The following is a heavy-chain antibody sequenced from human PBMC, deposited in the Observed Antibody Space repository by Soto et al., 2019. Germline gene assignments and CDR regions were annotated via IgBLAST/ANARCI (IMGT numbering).Heavy chain of an antibody. CDR2: ISWNSGSI. V-gene: IGHV3-9*01. CDR3: AKSHTTSGWYVTTDY. J-gene: IGHJ4*02. CDR1: GFTFGDYD. D-gene: IGHD6-19*01. Sequence: GGSLRLSCAASGFTFGDYDMQWVRQAPGKGLEWVSAISWNSGSIDYADSVKGRFTISRDNAKNSLYLQMNSLRAEDTALYYCAKSHTTSGWYVTTDYWGQGTRVTVSS.